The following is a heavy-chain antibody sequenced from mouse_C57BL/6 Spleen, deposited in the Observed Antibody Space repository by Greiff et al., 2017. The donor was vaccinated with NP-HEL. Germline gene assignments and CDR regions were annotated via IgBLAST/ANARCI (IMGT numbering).Heavy chain of an antibody. CDR1: GYTFTSYW. CDR2: IDPSDSET. Sequence: VQLQQPGAELVRPGSSVKLSCKASGYTFTSYWMHWVKQRPIQGLEWIGNIDPSDSETHYNQKFKDKATLTVDKSSSTAYMQLRSLTSEDSAVYYCARSKDYSYAMDYWGQGTSVTVSS. V-gene: IGHV1-52*01. D-gene: IGHD1-1*01. J-gene: IGHJ4*01. CDR3: ARSKDYSYAMDY.